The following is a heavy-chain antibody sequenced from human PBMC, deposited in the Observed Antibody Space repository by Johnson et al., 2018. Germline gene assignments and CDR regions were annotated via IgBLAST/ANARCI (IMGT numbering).Heavy chain of an antibody. V-gene: IGHV3-23*04. CDR3: SKDVFYDTSIRAAFEV. CDR2: ISGSGASI. CDR1: GFTFSSYA. J-gene: IGHJ3*01. D-gene: IGHD3-22*01. Sequence: VQLVQSGGGLVQPGGSLRLSCAASGFTFSSYAMNWVRQAPGKGLEWVYGISGSGASIYYADSVQGRFTISRDKSKHTVYRQMNSLRAEDTGVYYCSKDVFYDTSIRAAFEVWGQGTVATVSS.